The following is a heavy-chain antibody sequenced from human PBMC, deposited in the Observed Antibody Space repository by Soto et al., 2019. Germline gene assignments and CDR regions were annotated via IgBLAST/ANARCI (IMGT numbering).Heavy chain of an antibody. Sequence: ASGKVSCKVSGYSLSDLSIHWVRQAPGKGLELMGGLDAEDGETIYAQKLQGRGTMTEDTSTDTAYMELSSLTSEDTAMYYCATLPRTIERTPAAIWSFDSWGQGTLVTVYS. J-gene: IGHJ4*02. V-gene: IGHV1-24*01. CDR2: LDAEDGET. D-gene: IGHD2-2*01. CDR1: GYSLSDLS. CDR3: ATLPRTIERTPAAIWSFDS.